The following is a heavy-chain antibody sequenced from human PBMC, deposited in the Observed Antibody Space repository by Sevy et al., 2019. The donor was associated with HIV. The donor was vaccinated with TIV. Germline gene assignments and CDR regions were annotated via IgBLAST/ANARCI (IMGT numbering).Heavy chain of an antibody. CDR3: AREAGGYDHDYGMDV. J-gene: IGHJ6*02. CDR1: GGTIVSSGHY. CDR2: IYYNGHT. V-gene: IGHV4-39*02. D-gene: IGHD5-12*01. Sequence: SETLSLTCSISGGTIVSSGHYWGWIRQTPGKGLEWIGSIYYNGHTFYTPSLKSRLTISIDTSKNQFSLTLSSVTVADTAVYFCAREAGGYDHDYGMDVRGQGTTVTVSS.